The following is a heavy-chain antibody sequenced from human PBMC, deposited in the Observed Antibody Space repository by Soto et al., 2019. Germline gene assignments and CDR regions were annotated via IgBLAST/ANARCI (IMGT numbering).Heavy chain of an antibody. Sequence: QGQLVESGGGVVRPGRSLRLSCAASGFAFNNYSMHWVRQAPGKGLEWVAIMAFDGSNKYTADSVKGRFTISTDNSKNILYLQMSSLRPEDTAVYFCARDRVPYVYFYYGMDVWGQGTTVIVSS. V-gene: IGHV3-30-3*01. CDR3: ARDRVPYVYFYYGMDV. D-gene: IGHD3-10*02. J-gene: IGHJ6*02. CDR1: GFAFNNYS. CDR2: MAFDGSNK.